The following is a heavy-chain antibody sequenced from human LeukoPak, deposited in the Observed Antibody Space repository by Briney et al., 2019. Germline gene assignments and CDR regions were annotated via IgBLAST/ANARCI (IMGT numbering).Heavy chain of an antibody. CDR2: IFPSGGEI. D-gene: IGHD1-7*01. CDR1: GFTFSTFA. V-gene: IGHV3-23*01. CDR3: ARGATDTTRWFDP. J-gene: IGHJ5*02. Sequence: GGSLRLSCAASGFTFSTFAMIWVRQPPGKGLEWVSSIFPSGGEIHYADSVRGRFTISRDNSKSTLSLQMNSLRADDTATYYCARGATDTTRWFDPWGQGTLVTVSS.